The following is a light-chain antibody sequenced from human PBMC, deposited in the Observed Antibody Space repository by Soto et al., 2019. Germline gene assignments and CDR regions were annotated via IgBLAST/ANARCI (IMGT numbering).Light chain of an antibody. Sequence: SVLTQPASVSGSPGQSITISCTGTSSDVGGYNYVSWYQQHPGKAPKLIIYEVSHRPSGVSNRFSGSKSGNTASLTISGLQAEDEADYYCNSYTSKSTGVFGTGTKLTVL. CDR2: EVS. J-gene: IGLJ1*01. CDR3: NSYTSKSTGV. CDR1: SSDVGGYNY. V-gene: IGLV2-14*01.